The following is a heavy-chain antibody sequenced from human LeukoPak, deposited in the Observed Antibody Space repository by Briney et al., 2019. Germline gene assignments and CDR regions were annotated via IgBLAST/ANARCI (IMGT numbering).Heavy chain of an antibody. J-gene: IGHJ3*02. D-gene: IGHD3-10*01. Sequence: PSETLSLTCTVSGGSISSSSYYWGWIRQPPGKGLEWIGSIYYSGSTNYNPSLKSRVTISVDTSKNQFSLKLSSVTAADTAVYYCARSLCYYGSDSFDIWGQGTMVTVSS. V-gene: IGHV4-39*07. CDR2: IYYSGST. CDR1: GGSISSSSYY. CDR3: ARSLCYYGSDSFDI.